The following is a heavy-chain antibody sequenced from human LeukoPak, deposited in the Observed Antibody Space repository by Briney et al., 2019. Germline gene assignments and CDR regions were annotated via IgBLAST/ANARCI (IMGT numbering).Heavy chain of an antibody. Sequence: PSETLSPTCAVYGGSFSGYYWSWIRQPPGKGLEWIGEINHSGSTNYNPSLKSRVTISVDTSKNQFSLQLSSVTAADTAVYYCARHRGYDFWSGYYYYFDYWGQGTLVTVSS. CDR1: GGSFSGYY. CDR3: ARHRGYDFWSGYYYYFDY. CDR2: INHSGST. V-gene: IGHV4-34*01. D-gene: IGHD3-3*01. J-gene: IGHJ4*02.